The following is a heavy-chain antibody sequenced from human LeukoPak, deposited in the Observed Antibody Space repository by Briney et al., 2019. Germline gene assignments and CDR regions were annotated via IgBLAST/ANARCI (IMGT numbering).Heavy chain of an antibody. Sequence: GGSLRLSCAASGFNFGGFSMSWVRQAPGKGPERVTHMNEYGGDIFYVDSVKDRFTISRDNAKNSLYLQMNSLRVEDTAVYFCARPRGCNSGRCNNFDYWGQGTLVTVSS. D-gene: IGHD2-8*01. CDR1: GFNFGGFS. J-gene: IGHJ4*01. CDR3: ARPRGCNSGRCNNFDY. CDR2: MNEYGGDI. V-gene: IGHV3-7*01.